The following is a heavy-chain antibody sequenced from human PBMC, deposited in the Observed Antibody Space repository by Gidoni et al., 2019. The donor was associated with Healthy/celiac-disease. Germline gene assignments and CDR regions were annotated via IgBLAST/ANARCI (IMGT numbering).Heavy chain of an antibody. CDR2: IYYSGST. CDR3: ARVHPMGSGYDY. D-gene: IGHD3-22*01. Sequence: EWIGYIYYSGSTYYNPSLKSRVTISVDTSKNQFSLKLSSVTAADTAVYYCARVHPMGSGYDYWGQGTLVTVSS. J-gene: IGHJ4*02. V-gene: IGHV4-30-4*01.